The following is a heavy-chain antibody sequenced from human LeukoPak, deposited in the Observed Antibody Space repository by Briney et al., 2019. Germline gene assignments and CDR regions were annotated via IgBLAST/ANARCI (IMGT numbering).Heavy chain of an antibody. CDR3: AKERREQSRDNYFDY. CDR1: GFTFSNYA. J-gene: IGHJ4*02. V-gene: IGHV3-23*01. D-gene: IGHD1-26*01. CDR2: ISGSGLTT. Sequence: PGGSLRLSCVASGFTFSNYAMSWVRLAPGRGLEWVSVISGSGLTTFYADSVKGRFTISRDNSKNTLYLQMNNLRAEDTAVYYCAKERREQSRDNYFDYWGQGTLVTVSS.